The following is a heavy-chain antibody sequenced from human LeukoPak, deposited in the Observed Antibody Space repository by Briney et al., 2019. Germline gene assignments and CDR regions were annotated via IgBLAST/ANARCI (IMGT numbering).Heavy chain of an antibody. CDR2: VYSGGST. Sequence: GGSLRLSCAASGFSVSTSYMSWVRQAPGKGLEWVSAVYSGGSTYYADSVKGRFTISRDNSKNTLYLQMNSLRAEDTAVYYCARDSHSGSYYRLDYWGQGTLVTVSS. CDR3: ARDSHSGSYYRLDY. V-gene: IGHV3-53*01. CDR1: GFSVSTSY. D-gene: IGHD1-26*01. J-gene: IGHJ4*02.